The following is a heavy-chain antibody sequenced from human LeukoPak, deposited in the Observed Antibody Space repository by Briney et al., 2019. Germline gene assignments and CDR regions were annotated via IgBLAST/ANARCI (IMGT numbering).Heavy chain of an antibody. CDR1: GFTFADYA. V-gene: IGHV3-43D*04. CDR2: ISWDSSST. Sequence: GGSLRLSCAASGFTFADYAMPSVGTAPGKRLECVSLISWDSSSTYYADSVKSRFTISRDNSKNSLYLQMNSLIAEYTALYCCTKDMARFLWFGESGDGMDVWGKGTTVTVSS. J-gene: IGHJ6*04. D-gene: IGHD3-10*01. CDR3: TKDMARFLWFGESGDGMDV.